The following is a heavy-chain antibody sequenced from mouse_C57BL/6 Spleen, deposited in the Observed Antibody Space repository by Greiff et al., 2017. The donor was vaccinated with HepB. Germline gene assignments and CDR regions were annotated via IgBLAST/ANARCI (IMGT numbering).Heavy chain of an antibody. CDR3: ARYYGYDGYIDV. D-gene: IGHD2-2*01. CDR2: IDPSDSYT. CDR1: GYTFTSYW. J-gene: IGHJ1*03. Sequence: QVQLQQPGAELVMPGASVKLSCKASGYTFTSYWMHWVKQRPGQGLEWIGEIDPSDSYTNYNQKFKGKSTLTVDKSSSTAYMQLSSLTSEDSAVYYCARYYGYDGYIDVWGTGTTVTVSS. V-gene: IGHV1-69*01.